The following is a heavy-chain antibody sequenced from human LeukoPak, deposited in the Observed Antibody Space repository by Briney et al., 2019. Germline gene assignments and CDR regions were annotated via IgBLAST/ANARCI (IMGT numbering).Heavy chain of an antibody. Sequence: GGSLRLSCVASGFTFTNYWMNWVRQTPGKGLEWVANIKPDGSEKYYVDSVKGRFTISRDNAKNSLYLQMDSLRAEDTAVYYCARDQDGYSSSWWPYWGQGTLVTVSS. D-gene: IGHD6-13*01. CDR2: IKPDGSEK. J-gene: IGHJ4*02. CDR1: GFTFTNYW. V-gene: IGHV3-7*03. CDR3: ARDQDGYSSSWWPY.